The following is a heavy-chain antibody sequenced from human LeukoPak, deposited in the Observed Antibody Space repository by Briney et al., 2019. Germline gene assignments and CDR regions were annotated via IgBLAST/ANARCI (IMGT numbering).Heavy chain of an antibody. CDR3: ARVRSSGWIEYFQH. D-gene: IGHD6-19*01. CDR1: GGSISSGSYY. CDR2: IYTSGST. V-gene: IGHV4-61*02. J-gene: IGHJ1*01. Sequence: SQTLSLTCTVSGGSISSGSYYWSWIRQPAGKGLEWIGRIYTSGSTNYNPSLKSRVTISVDTSKNQFSLKLSSVTAADTAVYYCARVRSSGWIEYFQHWGQGTLVTVSS.